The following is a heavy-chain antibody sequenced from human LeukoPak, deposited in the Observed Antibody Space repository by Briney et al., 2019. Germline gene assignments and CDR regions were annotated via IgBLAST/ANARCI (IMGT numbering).Heavy chain of an antibody. Sequence: SETLSLTSAVSGGSMNNYYWSWIRQPPGRGLEWIGYIFYSGRTNYNPSLESRVTISLDTSKKQFSLKLSSVTAADTAVYYCARRDWGYYYAMDVWGQGTTVTVSS. CDR1: GGSMNNYY. D-gene: IGHD7-27*01. J-gene: IGHJ6*02. CDR3: ARRDWGYYYAMDV. V-gene: IGHV4-59*01. CDR2: IFYSGRT.